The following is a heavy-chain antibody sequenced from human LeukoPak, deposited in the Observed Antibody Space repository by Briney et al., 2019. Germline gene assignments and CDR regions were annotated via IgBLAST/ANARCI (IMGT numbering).Heavy chain of an antibody. J-gene: IGHJ3*02. CDR2: ISGSGGST. Sequence: AGGSLRLSCAASGFTFSSYAMSWVRQAPGKGLEWVSAISGSGGSTYYADSVKGRFTISRDNSKNTLYLQMNSLRAEDTAVYYCAKPEKIVVVYSAFDIWGQGTMVTVSS. D-gene: IGHD3-22*01. CDR1: GFTFSSYA. V-gene: IGHV3-23*01. CDR3: AKPEKIVVVYSAFDI.